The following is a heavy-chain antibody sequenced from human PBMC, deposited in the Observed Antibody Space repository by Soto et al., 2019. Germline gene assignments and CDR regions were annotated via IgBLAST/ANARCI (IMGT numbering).Heavy chain of an antibody. CDR2: ISSGGGTT. V-gene: IGHV3-48*03. D-gene: IGHD2-15*01. J-gene: IGHJ6*02. CDR1: GLTFSSYE. Sequence: GSLRLSCAASGLTFSSYEMDWVRQAPGKGAEWVSYISSGGGTTYYADSVKGRFTASRDDSKNTLYLQMNCLRAEDTAVYYCEKERDIVVVVALEPGAMHAGGPGPTVTV. CDR3: EKERDIVVVVALEPGAMHA.